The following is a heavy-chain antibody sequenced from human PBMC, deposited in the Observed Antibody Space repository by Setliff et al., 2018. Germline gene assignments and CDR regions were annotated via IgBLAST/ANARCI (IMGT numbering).Heavy chain of an antibody. CDR1: GGSISSGDYY. CDR2: IYYSGST. Sequence: SETLSLTCTVSGGSISSGDYYWSRIRQPPGKGLEWIGYIYYSGSTYYNPSLKSRVTISVDTSKNQFSLKLSSVTAADTAVYYCARVVVVPAANGRGDAFDIWGQGTMVTVSS. J-gene: IGHJ3*02. D-gene: IGHD2-2*01. V-gene: IGHV4-30-4*08. CDR3: ARVVVVPAANGRGDAFDI.